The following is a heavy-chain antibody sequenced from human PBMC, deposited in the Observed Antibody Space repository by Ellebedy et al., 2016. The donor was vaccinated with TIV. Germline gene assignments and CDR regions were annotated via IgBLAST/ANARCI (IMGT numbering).Heavy chain of an antibody. D-gene: IGHD6-19*01. V-gene: IGHV3-30-3*01. CDR2: ISYDGSNK. CDR1: GFTFSSYA. CDR3: ARDLQWLGSGYYGMDV. Sequence: GESLKISXAASGFTFSSYAMHWVRQAPGKGLEWVAVISYDGSNKYYADSVKGRFTISRDNSKNTLYLQMNSLRAEDTAVYYCARDLQWLGSGYYGMDVWGQGTTVTVSS. J-gene: IGHJ6*02.